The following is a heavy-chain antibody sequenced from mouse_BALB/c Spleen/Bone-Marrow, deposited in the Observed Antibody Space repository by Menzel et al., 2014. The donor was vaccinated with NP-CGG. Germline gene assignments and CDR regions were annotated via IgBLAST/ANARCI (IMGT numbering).Heavy chain of an antibody. CDR1: GYTFTSYW. V-gene: IGHV1-5*01. Sequence: VQLKQSGTVLARPGASVKMSCKASGYTFTSYWMHWVKQRPGQGLEWIGAIYPGNSDTSYNQKFKGKAKLTAVTSTSTAYMELSSLTNEDSAVHYCTREGLLRLRYFNYWGQGTTLTVSS. CDR2: IYPGNSDT. J-gene: IGHJ2*01. CDR3: TREGLLRLRYFNY. D-gene: IGHD1-2*01.